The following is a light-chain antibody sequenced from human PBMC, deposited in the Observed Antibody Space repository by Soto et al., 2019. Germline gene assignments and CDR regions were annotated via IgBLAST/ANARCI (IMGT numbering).Light chain of an antibody. J-gene: IGKJ5*01. CDR3: HQYANSPLT. Sequence: IGLTQSPLTMSLSPGERATLSCWASRSVGKNYLAWYQQKPGQAPRLLIYDASVRATGISDRFSGSGSGTDFTLTIGRLEPEDFAVYYCHQYANSPLTFGQGTRLEIK. CDR1: RSVGKNY. CDR2: DAS. V-gene: IGKV3-20*01.